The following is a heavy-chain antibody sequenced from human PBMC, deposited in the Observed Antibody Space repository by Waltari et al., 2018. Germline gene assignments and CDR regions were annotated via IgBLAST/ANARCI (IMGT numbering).Heavy chain of an antibody. CDR3: ARDPPSTVTTAYNDY. V-gene: IGHV3-7*01. Sequence: EVQLVESGGGLVQPGGSLRLSCAASGFTFSSYWMSWVRQAPGKGLEWVANIKQDGSEKYYVDSVKGQFTISRDNAKNSLYLQMNSLRAEDTAVYYCARDPPSTVTTAYNDYWGQGTLVTVSS. CDR2: IKQDGSEK. D-gene: IGHD4-17*01. J-gene: IGHJ4*02. CDR1: GFTFSSYW.